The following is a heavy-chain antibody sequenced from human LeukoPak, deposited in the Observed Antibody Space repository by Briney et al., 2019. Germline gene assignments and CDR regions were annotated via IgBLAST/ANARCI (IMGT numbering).Heavy chain of an antibody. V-gene: IGHV3-23*01. J-gene: IGHJ4*02. D-gene: IGHD3-22*01. Sequence: PGGFLRLSCAASGFTFSSNAMSWVRQAPGEGLEWVSTISASGGSTYYADSVKGRFTISRDNSKNTLYLQMNSLRAEDTAVYYCARASDYDSSGYEAGYWGQGTLVTVSS. CDR1: GFTFSSNA. CDR2: ISASGGST. CDR3: ARASDYDSSGYEAGY.